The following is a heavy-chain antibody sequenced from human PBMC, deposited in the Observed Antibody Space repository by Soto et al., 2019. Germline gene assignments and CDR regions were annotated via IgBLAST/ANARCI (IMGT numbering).Heavy chain of an antibody. D-gene: IGHD6-19*01. CDR1: GFTFSSYS. CDR2: ISSSSSTI. J-gene: IGHJ4*02. CDR3: AREASDSTTQWLIRYYFDY. V-gene: IGHV3-48*02. Sequence: SLRLSCAASGFTFSSYSMNWVRQAPGKGLEWVSYISSSSSTIYYADSVKGRFTISRDNAKNSLYLQMNSLRDEDTAVYYCAREASDSTTQWLIRYYFDYWGQGTLVTVSS.